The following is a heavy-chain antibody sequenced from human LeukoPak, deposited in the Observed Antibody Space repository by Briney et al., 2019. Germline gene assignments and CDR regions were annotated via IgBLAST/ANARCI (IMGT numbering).Heavy chain of an antibody. CDR2: IKQDGSEK. CDR3: ARERGYSSSSANY. Sequence: PGGSLRLSCAASGFTFSSYWMSWVRQAPGKGLEWVANIKQDGSEKYYVDSVKGRFTISRDNAKNSLYLQMNSLRAEDTAVYYCARERGYSSSSANYWGQGTLVTVSA. J-gene: IGHJ4*02. D-gene: IGHD6-6*01. V-gene: IGHV3-7*01. CDR1: GFTFSSYW.